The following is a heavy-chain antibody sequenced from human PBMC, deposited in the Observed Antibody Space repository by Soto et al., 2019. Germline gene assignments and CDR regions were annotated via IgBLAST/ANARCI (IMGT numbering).Heavy chain of an antibody. V-gene: IGHV3-33*01. CDR2: IWYDGSNK. CDR1: GFTFSSYG. Sequence: GGSLRLSCAASGFTFSSYGMHWVRQAPGKGLEWVAVIWYDGSNKYYAEYVKGRFTISRDNSKNTLYLQMNSLRAEDTAVYYCARDPYDILTGYAPYGMDVWGQGTTVTVSS. D-gene: IGHD3-9*01. CDR3: ARDPYDILTGYAPYGMDV. J-gene: IGHJ6*02.